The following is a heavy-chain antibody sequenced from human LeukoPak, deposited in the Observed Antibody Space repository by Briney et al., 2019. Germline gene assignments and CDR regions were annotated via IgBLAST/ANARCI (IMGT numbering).Heavy chain of an antibody. D-gene: IGHD6-19*01. J-gene: IGHJ4*02. CDR3: ARARSGWPPEGYFDY. CDR1: GFTFSSYD. CDR2: IGTAGDT. Sequence: GGSLRLSCAASGFTFSSYDMHWVRQATGKGLEWVSAIGTAGDTYYPGSVKGRFTISRENAKNSLYLQMNSLRAGDTAVYYCARARSGWPPEGYFDYWGQGTLVTVPS. V-gene: IGHV3-13*01.